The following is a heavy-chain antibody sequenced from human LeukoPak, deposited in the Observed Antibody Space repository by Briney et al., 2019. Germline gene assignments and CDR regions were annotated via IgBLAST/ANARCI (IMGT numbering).Heavy chain of an antibody. Sequence: MPGGSLRLSCAASGFTLSDYHMNWVRQAPGKGLEWLSSITTISHYIYYAGAVRGRFTISRDNAKNSLYLQMNSLRGEDTAVYYCARSGGPGTYHQLRYNWFDPWGQGTLVNVSS. CDR2: ITTISHYI. D-gene: IGHD3-10*01. V-gene: IGHV3-21*01. CDR3: ARSGGPGTYHQLRYNWFDP. J-gene: IGHJ5*02. CDR1: GFTLSDYH.